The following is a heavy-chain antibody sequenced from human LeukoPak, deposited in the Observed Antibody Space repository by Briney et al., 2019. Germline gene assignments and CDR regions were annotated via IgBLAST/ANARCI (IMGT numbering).Heavy chain of an antibody. CDR3: ARGDDYGDYKRNYYYYGMDV. Sequence: GGSLRLSCAASGFTFSSYWMHWVRHAPGKGLVWVSRTNSDGSSTSYADSVKGRFTISRDNAKNTLYLQMNSLRAEDTAVYYCARGDDYGDYKRNYYYYGMDVWGQGTTVTVSS. CDR2: TNSDGSST. CDR1: GFTFSSYW. D-gene: IGHD4-17*01. J-gene: IGHJ6*02. V-gene: IGHV3-74*01.